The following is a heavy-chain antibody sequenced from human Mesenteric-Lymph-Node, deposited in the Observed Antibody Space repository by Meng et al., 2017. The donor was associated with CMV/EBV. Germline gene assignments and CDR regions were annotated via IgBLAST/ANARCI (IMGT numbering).Heavy chain of an antibody. CDR2: ISWNDGRT. J-gene: IGHJ6*02. CDR3: ARDSYGMDV. CDR1: GFTFEDYA. Sequence: GGSLRLSCEVSGFTFEDYAIHWVRQPPGKGLEWISSISWNDGRTGYADFVKGRFTISRDNGKNTLFLQINNLRVEDTAVYYCARDSYGMDVWGQGTTVTVSS. V-gene: IGHV3-9*01.